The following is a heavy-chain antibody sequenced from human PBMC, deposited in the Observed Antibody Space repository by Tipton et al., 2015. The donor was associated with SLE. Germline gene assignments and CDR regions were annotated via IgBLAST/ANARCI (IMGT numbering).Heavy chain of an antibody. J-gene: IGHJ4*02. CDR3: ATDSDCGGDCLDT. CDR1: GGSVDRFY. Sequence: TLSLTCTVSGGSVDRFYWNWIRQAPGKGLEWIGYISNGGHINYKPSLKSRLTISRDTSKNQFSLKMTSVTTADSAVYYCATDSDCGGDCLDTWGQGTLVTVSS. CDR2: ISNGGHI. V-gene: IGHV4-59*02. D-gene: IGHD2-21*01.